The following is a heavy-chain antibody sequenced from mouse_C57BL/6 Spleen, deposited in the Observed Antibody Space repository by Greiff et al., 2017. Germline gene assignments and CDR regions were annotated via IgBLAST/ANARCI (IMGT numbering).Heavy chain of an antibody. CDR2: IDPSDSYT. J-gene: IGHJ2*01. CDR3: ARGANWGYFDY. D-gene: IGHD4-1*01. CDR1: GYTFTSYW. Sequence: QVQLQQPGAELVMPGASVKLSCKASGYTFTSYWMHWVKQRPGQGLEWIGEIDPSDSYTNYNQKFKGKSTLTVDKSSSTAYMQLSSLTSEDSAVYYCARGANWGYFDYWGQGTTLTVSS. V-gene: IGHV1-69*01.